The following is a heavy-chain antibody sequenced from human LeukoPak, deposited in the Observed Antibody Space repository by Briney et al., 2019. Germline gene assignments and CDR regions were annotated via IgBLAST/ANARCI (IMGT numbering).Heavy chain of an antibody. V-gene: IGHV3-23*01. CDR3: AKLSFYFDF. CDR1: GLTFSSYA. Sequence: GGSLRLSCAASGLTFSSYAMSWVRQGPGRGLEWVPAISGNGASTYYADSVKGRLTISRDNSKNTLYLQMNSLRAEDTAVYYCAKLSFYFDFWGQGTLVTVSS. CDR2: ISGNGAST. J-gene: IGHJ4*02.